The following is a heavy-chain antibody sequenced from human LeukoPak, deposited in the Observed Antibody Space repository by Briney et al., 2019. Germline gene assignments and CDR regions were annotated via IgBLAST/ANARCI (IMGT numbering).Heavy chain of an antibody. D-gene: IGHD2-2*01. CDR3: ARGRSVVVVASAKGWFDP. J-gene: IGHJ5*02. V-gene: IGHV4-34*01. CDR1: GGSFSGYY. Sequence: SETLSLTCAVYGGSFSGYYWSWIRQPPGKGLEWIGEINHSGSTNYNPSLKSRVTISVDTSKNQFSLKLSSVTAADTAVYYCARGRSVVVVASAKGWFDPWGQGTLVTVSS. CDR2: INHSGST.